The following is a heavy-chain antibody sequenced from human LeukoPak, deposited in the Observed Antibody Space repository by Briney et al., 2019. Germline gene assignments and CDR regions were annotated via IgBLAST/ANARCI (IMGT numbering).Heavy chain of an antibody. CDR1: GFTFSGYG. CDR2: ISYDGRNE. V-gene: IGHV3-30*18. D-gene: IGHD2-8*01. Sequence: GKSLRLSCAASGFTFSGYGMHWVRQAPGKGLEWVAVISYDGRNEYYGDSVKGRFTISRDNSKNTVFLQMNSLRAEDTAVYYCAKGVGYGGMDVWGQGTTVTVSS. J-gene: IGHJ6*02. CDR3: AKGVGYGGMDV.